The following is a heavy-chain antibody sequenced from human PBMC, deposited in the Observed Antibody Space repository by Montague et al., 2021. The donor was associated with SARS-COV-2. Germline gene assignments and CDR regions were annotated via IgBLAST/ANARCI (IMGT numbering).Heavy chain of an antibody. V-gene: IGHV4-34*01. CDR3: ARSGWEQLVRARYYYYGMDV. D-gene: IGHD6-6*01. CDR2: INHSGRT. Sequence: SETLSLTCAVYGGSFSGYYWSWIRQPPGKGLEWIGEINHSGRTNYNPSLKSRVTISVDTSKNQFSLKLSSVTAADTAVYYCARSGWEQLVRARYYYYGMDVWGQGTTVTVSS. CDR1: GGSFSGYY. J-gene: IGHJ6*02.